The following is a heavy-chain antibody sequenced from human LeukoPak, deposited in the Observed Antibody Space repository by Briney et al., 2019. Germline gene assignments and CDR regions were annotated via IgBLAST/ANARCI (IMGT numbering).Heavy chain of an antibody. CDR2: INHSGST. D-gene: IGHD3-10*01. V-gene: IGHV4-34*01. CDR3: ARVGADGSGFLFDY. Sequence: PETLSLTCAVYGGSFSGYYWSWIRQPPGKGLEWIGEINHSGSTNYNPSLKSRVTISVDTSKNQFSLKLSSVTAADTAVYYCARVGADGSGFLFDYWGQGTLVTVSS. CDR1: GGSFSGYY. J-gene: IGHJ4*02.